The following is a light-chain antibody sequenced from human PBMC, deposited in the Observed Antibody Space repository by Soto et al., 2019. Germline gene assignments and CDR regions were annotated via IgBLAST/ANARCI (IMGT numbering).Light chain of an antibody. CDR3: QQYGSSPLT. CDR2: DAS. J-gene: IGKJ5*01. Sequence: DIVLTQSPATLSLSPGERATLSCGASQSVTSSHLAWYKKKPGLAPRLVIYDASSRATGIPDRLSGSGSGTDFTLTISRLEPEDFAVYYCQQYGSSPLTFGQGTRLEIK. CDR1: QSVTSSH. V-gene: IGKV3D-20*01.